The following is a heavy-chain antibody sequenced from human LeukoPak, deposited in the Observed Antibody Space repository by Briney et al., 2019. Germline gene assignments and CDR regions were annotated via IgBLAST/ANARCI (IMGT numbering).Heavy chain of an antibody. CDR2: IYHSGST. CDR3: ARDKEVRTVTTSGAFDI. D-gene: IGHD4-17*01. Sequence: PSQTLSLTCAVSGVSISTGGYSWSWIRQPPGKGLEWIGYIYHSGSTYYNPSLKSRVTISVDRSKNLFSLKLSSVTAADTAVYYCARDKEVRTVTTSGAFDIWGQGTMVTVSS. V-gene: IGHV4-30-2*01. J-gene: IGHJ3*02. CDR1: GVSISTGGYS.